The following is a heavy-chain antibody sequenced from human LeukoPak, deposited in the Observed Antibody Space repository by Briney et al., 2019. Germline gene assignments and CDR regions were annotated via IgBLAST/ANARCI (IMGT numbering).Heavy chain of an antibody. CDR1: GFTFSSYE. J-gene: IGHJ6*02. Sequence: PGGSLRLSCAASGFTFSSYEMNWVRQAPGKGLEWVSYISSSGSTIYYADSVKGRFTISRDNAKNSLYLQMNGLRAEDTAVYYCARDSSNTLPAAISYYYYGMDVWGQGTTVTVSS. V-gene: IGHV3-48*03. D-gene: IGHD2-2*01. CDR3: ARDSSNTLPAAISYYYYGMDV. CDR2: ISSSGSTI.